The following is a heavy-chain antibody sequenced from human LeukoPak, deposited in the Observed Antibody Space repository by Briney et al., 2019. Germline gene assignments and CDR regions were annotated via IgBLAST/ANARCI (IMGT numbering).Heavy chain of an antibody. D-gene: IGHD3-22*01. CDR2: IYYSGST. Sequence: PSETLSLTCTVSGGSISSYYWSWIRQPPGKGLEWIGYIYYSGSTNYNPSLKSRVTISVDTSKNQFSLKLSSVTAADTAVYYCARDPNGSSGYGYWGQGTLVTVSS. J-gene: IGHJ4*02. CDR1: GGSISSYY. CDR3: ARDPNGSSGYGY. V-gene: IGHV4-59*01.